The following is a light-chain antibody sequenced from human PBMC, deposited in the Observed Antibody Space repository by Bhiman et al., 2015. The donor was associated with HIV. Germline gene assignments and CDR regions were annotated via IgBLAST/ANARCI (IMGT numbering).Light chain of an antibody. CDR2: YDS. J-gene: IGLJ2*01. V-gene: IGLV3-21*04. Sequence: SYELTQSPSVSVAPGGTARIACGGNNIGSQSVHWYQQKPGQAPLLVIYYDSDRPSGIPERFSGSNSGNTATLTISRVEAGDEADYYCQVWDTTSDHLEVFGRGTKLTVL. CDR3: QVWDTTSDHLEV. CDR1: NIGSQS.